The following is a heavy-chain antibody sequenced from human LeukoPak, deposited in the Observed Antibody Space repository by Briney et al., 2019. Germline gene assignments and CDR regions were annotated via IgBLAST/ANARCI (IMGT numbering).Heavy chain of an antibody. V-gene: IGHV4-61*02. CDR2: IYASGST. J-gene: IGHJ5*02. CDR3: ARAVGSSESNWFDP. D-gene: IGHD1-26*01. Sequence: PSQTLSLTCTVSGGSISSGDYYWSWIRQPAGKGLEWIGRIYASGSTNYNPSLKSRVTISVDRSKNQFSLKLSSVTAADTAVYYCARAVGSSESNWFDPWGQGTLATVSS. CDR1: GGSISSGDYY.